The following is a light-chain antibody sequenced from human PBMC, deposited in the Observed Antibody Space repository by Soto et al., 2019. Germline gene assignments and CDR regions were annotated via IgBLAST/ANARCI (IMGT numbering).Light chain of an antibody. CDR3: QQANSFPLT. CDR2: AAT. J-gene: IGKJ4*01. Sequence: DIQMTQSPSYVSASVGDRVSITCRASQDIRSWLAWYQQRPGKAPKLLIYAATTLQSGVPSRFSGRGSGTTFTLTINNLQPEDFASYFCQQANSFPLTFGGGTKVDIK. CDR1: QDIRSW. V-gene: IGKV1-12*01.